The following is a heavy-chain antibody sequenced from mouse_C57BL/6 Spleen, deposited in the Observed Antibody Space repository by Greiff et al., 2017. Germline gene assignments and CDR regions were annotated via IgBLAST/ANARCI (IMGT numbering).Heavy chain of an antibody. Sequence: VQLQQPGAELVRPGSSVKLSCKASGYTFTSYWMHWVKQRPIQGLEWIGNIDPSDSETHYNQKFKDKATLTVDKSSSTAYMQLSSLTSEDSAVYYCAMRDYGSVDYWGQGTTLTVSS. CDR3: AMRDYGSVDY. CDR2: IDPSDSET. D-gene: IGHD1-1*01. V-gene: IGHV1-52*01. CDR1: GYTFTSYW. J-gene: IGHJ2*01.